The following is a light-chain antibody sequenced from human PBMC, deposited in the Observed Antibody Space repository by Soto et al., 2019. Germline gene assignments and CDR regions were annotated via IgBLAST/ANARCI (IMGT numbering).Light chain of an antibody. V-gene: IGLV2-23*02. CDR1: SSDVGSYNL. CDR2: EVS. Sequence: QPVLTQPASVSGSHGQSISISCTETSSDVGSYNLVSWYQQHPGKAPKLMIYEVSKRPSGVSNRFSGSKSGNTASLTISGLQAEDEADYYCCSYAGSPYVFGTGTKVTVL. CDR3: CSYAGSPYV. J-gene: IGLJ1*01.